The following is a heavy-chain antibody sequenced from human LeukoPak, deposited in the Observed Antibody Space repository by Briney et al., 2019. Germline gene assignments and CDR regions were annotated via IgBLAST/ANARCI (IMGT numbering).Heavy chain of an antibody. CDR2: INPSGGST. V-gene: IGHV1-46*01. CDR1: GYTFTSYY. J-gene: IGHJ3*02. Sequence: ASVKVSCKASGYTFTSYYMHWVRQAPRQGLEWMGIINPSGGSTSYAQKFQGRVTITTDESTSTAYMELSSLRSEDTAVYYCARDRAYVWGSYRSRGAFDIWGQGTMVTVSS. D-gene: IGHD3-16*02. CDR3: ARDRAYVWGSYRSRGAFDI.